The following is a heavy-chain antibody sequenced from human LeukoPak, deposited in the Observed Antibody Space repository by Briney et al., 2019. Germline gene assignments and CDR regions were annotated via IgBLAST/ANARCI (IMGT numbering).Heavy chain of an antibody. D-gene: IGHD4-17*01. V-gene: IGHV3-23*01. CDR1: GFTFSNYA. CDR2: LSGSGVTA. Sequence: PGGSLRLSCAASGFTFSNYAMSWVRQAPGMGLEWVSALSGSGVTAYYADSVKGRFTISRDNSKNTLFLQMNSLRAEDTAIYYCAKDDRTATTYNWFDPWGQGTLVTVSS. J-gene: IGHJ5*02. CDR3: AKDDRTATTYNWFDP.